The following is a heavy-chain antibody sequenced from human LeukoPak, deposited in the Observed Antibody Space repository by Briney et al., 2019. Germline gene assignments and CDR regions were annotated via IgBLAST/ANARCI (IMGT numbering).Heavy chain of an antibody. V-gene: IGHV3-33*01. D-gene: IGHD4-17*01. Sequence: PGGSLRLSCSASGFNFRGYGMHWARQAPGKGLEWVAVIWHDGSKTDYADSVKGRFTISRDDSKSTLYLQMNSLSAEDTAVYYCARAYYGDGDWGQGTLVTVSS. CDR3: ARAYYGDGD. CDR1: GFNFRGYG. J-gene: IGHJ4*02. CDR2: IWHDGSKT.